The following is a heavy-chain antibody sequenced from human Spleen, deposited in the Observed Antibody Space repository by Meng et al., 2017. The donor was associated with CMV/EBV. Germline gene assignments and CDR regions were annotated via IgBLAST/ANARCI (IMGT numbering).Heavy chain of an antibody. CDR1: GYNFNNFD. V-gene: IGHV1-69*04. J-gene: IGHJ4*02. CDR3: ASTPAEDESGSYRDDHFED. D-gene: IGHD1-26*01. Sequence: SVKVSCKASGYNFNNFDINWVRQAGGQGLEWMGRIFPMVAAADIAQKFQGRVTITADKSTNTAYMELSSLRSEDTAVYYCASTPAEDESGSYRDDHFEDWGQGTLVTVSS. CDR2: IFPMVAAA.